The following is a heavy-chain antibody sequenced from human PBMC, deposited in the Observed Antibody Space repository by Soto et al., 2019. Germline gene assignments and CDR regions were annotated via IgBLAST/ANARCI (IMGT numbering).Heavy chain of an antibody. V-gene: IGHV3-23*01. CDR3: ARRGSWSDYDY. Sequence: EVQLLESGGGLVQPGGSLRLSCAASGFTFSSYAMRWVRQAPVKGLEWVSAISGSGGSTYYADSVKGRFTISRDNSKNTRYLQMNSLRAEDTAVYYCARRGSWSDYDYWGQGTLVTVSS. D-gene: IGHD1-26*01. J-gene: IGHJ4*02. CDR2: ISGSGGST. CDR1: GFTFSSYA.